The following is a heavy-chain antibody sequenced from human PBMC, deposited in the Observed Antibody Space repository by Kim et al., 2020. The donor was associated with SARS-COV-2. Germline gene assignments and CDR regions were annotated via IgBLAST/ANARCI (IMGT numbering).Heavy chain of an antibody. D-gene: IGHD6-19*01. CDR1: GYTLTELS. CDR2: FDPEGGKT. CDR3: ATVVAVAGTPADYYYYHVMDV. J-gene: IGHJ6*02. V-gene: IGHV1-24*01. Sequence: ASVKVSCKVSGYTLTELSMHWVRQAPGKGLEWMGGFDPEGGKTIYAQKFQGRVTMTEDTSTDTAYMELSSLRSEDTAVYYCATVVAVAGTPADYYYYHVMDVWGQGTTVTVPS.